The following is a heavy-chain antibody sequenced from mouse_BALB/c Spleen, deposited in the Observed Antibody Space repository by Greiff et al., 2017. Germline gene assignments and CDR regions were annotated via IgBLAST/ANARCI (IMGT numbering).Heavy chain of an antibody. CDR2: INPSSGYT. V-gene: IGHV1-4*01. CDR1: GYTFPSYT. J-gene: IGHJ4*01. Sequence: QVQLQQSGAELARPGASVKMSCKASGYTFPSYTMHWVKQRPGQGLEWIGYINPSSGYTNYNQKFKDKATLTADKSSSTAYMQLSSLTSEDSAVYYCARDGYWDAMDFWGQGTSVTVSS. CDR3: ARDGYWDAMDF. D-gene: IGHD4-1*01.